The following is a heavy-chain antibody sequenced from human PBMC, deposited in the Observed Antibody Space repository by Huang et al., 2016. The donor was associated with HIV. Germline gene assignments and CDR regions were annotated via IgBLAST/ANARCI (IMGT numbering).Heavy chain of an antibody. Sequence: QVQLVESGGDLVKPDGSLRLSCAASGFTFSDYYMAWIRQAAGKGLEWISDISNTGDTIYYADSVRDRFTISRDNAKKSLSLQINSLRADDTAVYYCARGRYRLHPWGQGALVVVSS. V-gene: IGHV3-11*01. D-gene: IGHD2-15*01. CDR3: ARGRYRLHP. CDR2: ISNTGDTI. CDR1: GFTFSDYY. J-gene: IGHJ5*02.